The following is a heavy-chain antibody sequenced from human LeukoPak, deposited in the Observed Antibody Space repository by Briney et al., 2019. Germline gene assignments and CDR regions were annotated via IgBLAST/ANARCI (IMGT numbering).Heavy chain of an antibody. J-gene: IGHJ4*02. Sequence: PSETLSLTCAVYGGSFSGYYWSWVRQPPGKGLEWIGEINHSGSTKYSPSLESRLTISVYTSKNQVSLKLTSVTAADTAVYYCAIQPSNSWYYFDYWDQGSLVTVSS. CDR3: AIQPSNSWYYFDY. CDR2: INHSGST. V-gene: IGHV4-34*01. CDR1: GGSFSGYY. D-gene: IGHD2/OR15-2a*01.